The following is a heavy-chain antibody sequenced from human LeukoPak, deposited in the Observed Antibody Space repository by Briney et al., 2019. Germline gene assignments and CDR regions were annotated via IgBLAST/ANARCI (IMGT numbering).Heavy chain of an antibody. J-gene: IGHJ4*02. CDR2: ISSSGSTI. CDR1: GFTFSSYE. Sequence: GGSLRLSCAASGFTFSSYEMNLVRQAPGKGLEWVSYISSSGSTIYYADSVKGRFTISRDNAKNSLYLQMNSLRAEDTAVYYCAREATTVTTVDYWGQGTLVTVSS. D-gene: IGHD4-17*01. V-gene: IGHV3-48*03. CDR3: AREATTVTTVDY.